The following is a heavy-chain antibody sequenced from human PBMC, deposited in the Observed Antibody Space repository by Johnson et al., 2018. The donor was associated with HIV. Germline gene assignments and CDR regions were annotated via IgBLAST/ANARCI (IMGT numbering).Heavy chain of an antibody. CDR3: TTDLPYCTGGDGYNAFDR. V-gene: IGHV3-15*01. J-gene: IGHJ3*01. CDR2: IQSKSYGGTI. CDR1: GFTFSNVW. D-gene: IGHD2-8*02. Sequence: VQLVESGGGSVQPGGSPKLSCEASGFTFSNVWMHWVRQAPGKGLEWVGRIQSKSYGGTIDYAAPVKGRFTISSDDSKNTLYLQMNSLKTEDTAVYYCTTDLPYCTGGDGYNAFDRWGQGTMVTVSS.